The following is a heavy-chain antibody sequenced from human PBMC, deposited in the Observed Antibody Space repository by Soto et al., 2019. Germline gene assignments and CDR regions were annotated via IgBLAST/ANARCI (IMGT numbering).Heavy chain of an antibody. Sequence: QVQLVQSGAEVKKPGASVKVSCKASGYTFTSYGISWVRQAPGQGLEWMGWISANNGNTNYAQKLHGRVTITTDTSTSTDYMELRSLRSDDTAVYYCARDRGSYALDYWGQGTLVTVSS. J-gene: IGHJ4*02. CDR1: GYTFTSYG. D-gene: IGHD1-26*01. V-gene: IGHV1-18*01. CDR3: ARDRGSYALDY. CDR2: ISANNGNT.